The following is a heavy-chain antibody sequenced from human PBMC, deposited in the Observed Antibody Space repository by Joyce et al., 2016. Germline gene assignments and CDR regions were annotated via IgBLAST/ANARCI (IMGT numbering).Heavy chain of an antibody. CDR3: ARQVGIGRGYYEY. D-gene: IGHD1-26*01. V-gene: IGHV3-11*01. Sequence: QVQLVESGGGVVKPGGSLRLSCAASGFTFSDYYMNWIRQAAGKGLEWISSINSGRSTMVYAASVKGRVTISRDDAKNTLYLQLNSLGADDTAMYYCARQVGIGRGYYEYWGQGTLVIVSS. CDR2: INSGRSTM. CDR1: GFTFSDYY. J-gene: IGHJ4*02.